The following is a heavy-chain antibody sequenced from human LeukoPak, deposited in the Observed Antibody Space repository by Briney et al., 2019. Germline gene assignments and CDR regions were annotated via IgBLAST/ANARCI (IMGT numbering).Heavy chain of an antibody. D-gene: IGHD4-17*01. CDR1: GGSISIYY. Sequence: SSETLSLTCTVSGGSISIYYWNWIRQPAGKGLEWIGRIYTSESTKYNPSLKSRVTMSVDTSKNQFSLELSSVTAADTAVYYCARLTKVTRAFDYWGQGTLVTVSS. CDR2: IYTSEST. V-gene: IGHV4-4*07. J-gene: IGHJ4*02. CDR3: ARLTKVTRAFDY.